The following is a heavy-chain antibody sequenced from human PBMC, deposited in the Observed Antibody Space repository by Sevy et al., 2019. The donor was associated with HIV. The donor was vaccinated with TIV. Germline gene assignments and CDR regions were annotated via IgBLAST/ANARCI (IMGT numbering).Heavy chain of an antibody. CDR2: INHSGST. CDR1: GGSFSGYY. Sequence: SETLSLTCAVHGGSFSGYYWNWIRQPPGKGLEWIGEINHSGSTNYNPSLKSRVTISVDTSKNQFSLNLSSVTAADTAVYYCARDSGTYPYYFDYWGQGTLVTVSS. CDR3: ARDSGTYPYYFDY. V-gene: IGHV4-34*01. J-gene: IGHJ4*02. D-gene: IGHD1-26*01.